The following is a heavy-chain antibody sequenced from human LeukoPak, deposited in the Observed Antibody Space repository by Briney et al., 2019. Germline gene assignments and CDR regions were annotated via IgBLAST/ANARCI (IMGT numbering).Heavy chain of an antibody. D-gene: IGHD2-21*01. CDR2: IYYSGST. J-gene: IGHJ4*02. CDR1: GGSISSGAYY. V-gene: IGHV4-31*03. Sequence: SETLSLTCTVSGGSISSGAYYWSWIRQRPGKGLEWIGYIYYSGSTYYNPSLKSRVTISVDTSKNQFSLKLSSVTAADTAVYYCARVLGGARSGGHSIFHFDYWGQGTLVTVSS. CDR3: ARVLGGARSGGHSIFHFDY.